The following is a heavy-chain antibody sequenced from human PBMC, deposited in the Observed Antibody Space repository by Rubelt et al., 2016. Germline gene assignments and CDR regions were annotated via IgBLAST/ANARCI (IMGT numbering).Heavy chain of an antibody. Sequence: GKGLKWVSTISDSGGITYYGDSVKGRFTISRDNSKNTLYLQMNSLRAEDTAVYYCAKDQGSTCYSGIDYWGQGTLVTVSS. V-gene: IGHV3-23*01. CDR2: ISDSGGIT. CDR3: AKDQGSTCYSGIDY. J-gene: IGHJ4*02. D-gene: IGHD2-21*02.